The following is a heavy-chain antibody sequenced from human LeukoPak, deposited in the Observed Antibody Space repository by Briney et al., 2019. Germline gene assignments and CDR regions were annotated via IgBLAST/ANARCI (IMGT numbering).Heavy chain of an antibody. Sequence: PGGSLRLSCAASGFTFDDYAMHWVRQAPGKGLEWVSGISWNSGSIGYADSVKGRFTISRDNAQNSLFLQVNSLKTEDTAVYYCVRGSYGDYEYWGQGTLVTVSS. CDR2: ISWNSGSI. J-gene: IGHJ4*02. CDR1: GFTFDDYA. CDR3: VRGSYGDYEY. V-gene: IGHV3-9*01. D-gene: IGHD4-17*01.